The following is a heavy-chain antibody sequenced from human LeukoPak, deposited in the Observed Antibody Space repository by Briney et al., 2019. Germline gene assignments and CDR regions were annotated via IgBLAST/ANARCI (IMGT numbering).Heavy chain of an antibody. J-gene: IGHJ6*03. CDR3: ARGRYYGSGGNYMDV. D-gene: IGHD3-10*01. CDR1: GGTFSSYA. Sequence: SVKVSXKASGGTFSSYAISWVRQAPGQGLEWMGRIIPIFGTANYAQKFQVRVTITTDESTSTAYMELSSLRSEDTAVYYCARGRYYGSGGNYMDVWGKGTTVTVSS. V-gene: IGHV1-69*05. CDR2: IIPIFGTA.